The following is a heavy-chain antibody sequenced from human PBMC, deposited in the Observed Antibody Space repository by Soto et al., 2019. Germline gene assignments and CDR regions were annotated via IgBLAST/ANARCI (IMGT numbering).Heavy chain of an antibody. V-gene: IGHV4-4*02. J-gene: IGHJ4*02. Sequence: QVQLQESGPGLVKPSGPLSLPCAVSGGSISSSNWWRWVRQPPGKGLAWIGEIYHSGSTNYNPSLKSRVTISVDKSKNQFALKLSSVTAADTAVYYCAKGGSGISTYYFDYWGQGTLVTVSS. CDR1: GGSISSSNW. D-gene: IGHD3-10*01. CDR2: IYHSGST. CDR3: AKGGSGISTYYFDY.